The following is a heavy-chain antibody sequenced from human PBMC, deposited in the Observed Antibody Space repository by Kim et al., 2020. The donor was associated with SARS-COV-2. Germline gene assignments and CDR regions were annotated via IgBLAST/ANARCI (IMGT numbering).Heavy chain of an antibody. Sequence: GGSLRLSCAASGFIFSSYDMNWVRQAPGKGLEWLSYISSSGSTTFYADSVKGRFTISRDNAENSLYLQMNSLRAEDTAVYYCARDPLGLNNYGEGAFDHWGQGTLVTVSS. CDR2: ISSSGSTT. CDR1: GFIFSSYD. D-gene: IGHD2-21*01. V-gene: IGHV3-48*03. J-gene: IGHJ4*02. CDR3: ARDPLGLNNYGEGAFDH.